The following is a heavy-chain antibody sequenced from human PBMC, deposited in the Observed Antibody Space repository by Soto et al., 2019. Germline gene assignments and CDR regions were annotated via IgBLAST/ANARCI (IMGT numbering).Heavy chain of an antibody. CDR2: ISGSGDST. D-gene: IGHD6-13*01. J-gene: IGHJ6*02. Sequence: GGSLRLSCAASGFTFSSYAMNWVRQAPGKGLEWVSVISGSGDSTYYADSVKGRFTISRDNSKNTLYLQMNSLRAEDTAVFYCAKDGAAAVPYYYYGLDVWGQGTTVTVSS. CDR1: GFTFSSYA. CDR3: AKDGAAAVPYYYYGLDV. V-gene: IGHV3-23*01.